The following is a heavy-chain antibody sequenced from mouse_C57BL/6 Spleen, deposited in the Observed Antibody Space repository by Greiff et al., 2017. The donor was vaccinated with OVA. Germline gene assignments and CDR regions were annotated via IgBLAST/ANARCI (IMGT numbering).Heavy chain of an antibody. CDR3: ARNDYDAHLFDY. Sequence: QVQLQQSGAELVRPGASVKLSCKASGYTFTDYYINWVKQRPGQGLEWIARIYPGSGNTYYNEKFKGKATLTAEKSSSTAYMQLSSLTSEDSAVYFCARNDYDAHLFDYWGQGTTLTVSS. D-gene: IGHD2-4*01. J-gene: IGHJ2*01. CDR1: GYTFTDYY. CDR2: IYPGSGNT. V-gene: IGHV1-76*01.